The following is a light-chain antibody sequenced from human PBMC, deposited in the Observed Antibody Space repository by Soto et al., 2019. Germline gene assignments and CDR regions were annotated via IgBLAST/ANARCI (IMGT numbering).Light chain of an antibody. V-gene: IGKV1-5*01. J-gene: IGKJ1*01. CDR3: QQYNSYWET. Sequence: DIQMTQSPSTPSASVRDRVTITCRASQSISSWLAWYQQKPGKAPKLLIYDASSLESGVPSRFSGSGSGTEFTLTISSLQPDDFATYYCQQYNSYWETFGQGTKV. CDR1: QSISSW. CDR2: DAS.